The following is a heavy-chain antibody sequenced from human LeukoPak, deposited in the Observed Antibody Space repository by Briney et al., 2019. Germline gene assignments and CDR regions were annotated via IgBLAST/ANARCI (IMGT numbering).Heavy chain of an antibody. Sequence: SETLSLTSAVYGGSFSGYYWSWIRQPPGKGLEWIGEINHSGSTNYNPSLKSRVTISVDTSKNQFSLKLSSVTAADTAVYYCARGHQGGAAARRGNYFDYWGQGTLVTVSS. CDR3: ARGHQGGAAARRGNYFDY. J-gene: IGHJ4*02. CDR1: GGSFSGYY. CDR2: INHSGST. V-gene: IGHV4-34*01. D-gene: IGHD6-13*01.